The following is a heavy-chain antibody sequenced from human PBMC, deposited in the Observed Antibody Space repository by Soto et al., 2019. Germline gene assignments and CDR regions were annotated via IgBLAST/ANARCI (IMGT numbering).Heavy chain of an antibody. CDR1: GGSISSGDYY. J-gene: IGHJ1*01. D-gene: IGHD6-6*01. CDR3: ARTYSSSRYGTYFQH. CDR2: IYYSGST. Sequence: QVQLQESGPGLVKPSQTLSLTCTVSGGSISSGDYYWSWIRQPPGKGLEWIGYIYYSGSTYYNPSLKSRVSISVDTSNNQFSLKLSSVTAADTAVYYCARTYSSSRYGTYFQHWGQGTLVTVSS. V-gene: IGHV4-30-4*01.